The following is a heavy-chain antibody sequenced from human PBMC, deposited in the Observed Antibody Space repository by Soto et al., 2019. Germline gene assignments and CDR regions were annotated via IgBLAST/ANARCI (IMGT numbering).Heavy chain of an antibody. V-gene: IGHV3-33*01. CDR1: GFTFSSYG. D-gene: IGHD1-26*01. CDR3: ARPAVGATGADAFDI. CDR2: IWYDGSNK. J-gene: IGHJ3*02. Sequence: QVQLVESGGGVVQPGRSLRLSCAASGFTFSSYGMHWVRQAPGKGLEWVAVIWYDGSNKYYADSVKGRFTISRDNSKNTLYLQMNSLRAEYTAVYYCARPAVGATGADAFDIWGQGTMVTVSS.